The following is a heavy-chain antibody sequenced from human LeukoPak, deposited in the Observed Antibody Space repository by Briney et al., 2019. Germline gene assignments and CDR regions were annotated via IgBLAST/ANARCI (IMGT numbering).Heavy chain of an antibody. V-gene: IGHV1-18*01. J-gene: IGHJ3*02. D-gene: IGHD2-21*02. CDR3: ARRGRIVLVTTIPRDDAFDI. CDR2: INTYNGNT. Sequence: ASVKVSCKASGYTFSRYGISWVRQAPGQGLEWMGWINTYNGNTNYGQKFQGRVTITTDTSTSTVFMDLRSLRSDDTAVYYCARRGRIVLVTTIPRDDAFDIWGQGTMVTVSS. CDR1: GYTFSRYG.